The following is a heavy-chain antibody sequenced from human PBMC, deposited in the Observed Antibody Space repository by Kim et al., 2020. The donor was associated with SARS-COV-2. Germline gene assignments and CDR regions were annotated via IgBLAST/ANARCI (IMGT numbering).Heavy chain of an antibody. V-gene: IGHV7-4-1*02. CDR2: INTNTGNP. J-gene: IGHJ4*02. CDR3: ARLPEPNTYYDYVWGSYRLNYLDY. CDR1: GYTFTSYA. D-gene: IGHD3-16*02. Sequence: ASVKVSCKASGYTFTSYAMNWVRQAPGQGLEWMGWINTNTGNPTYAQGFTGRFVFSLDTSVSTAYLQISSLKAEDTAVYYCARLPEPNTYYDYVWGSYRLNYLDYGAREPWSPSPQ.